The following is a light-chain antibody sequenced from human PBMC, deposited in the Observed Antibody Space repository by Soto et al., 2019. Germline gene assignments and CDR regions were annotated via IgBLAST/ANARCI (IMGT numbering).Light chain of an antibody. CDR3: MQCRHWPNT. Sequence: DVVLTQSPLSLPVTLGQLASISCRSSQSLVHSDGYTYLSWFHQRPGQSPRRLIYKVSTRDSGVPDRFSGSGSGTDFTLKISRVEAEDVGVYYSMQCRHWPNTFVGGTKVEIK. CDR2: KVS. CDR1: QSLVHSDGYTY. V-gene: IGKV2-30*02. J-gene: IGKJ4*01.